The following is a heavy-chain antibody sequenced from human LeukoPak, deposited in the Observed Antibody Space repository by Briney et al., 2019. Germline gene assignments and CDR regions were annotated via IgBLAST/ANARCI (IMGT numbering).Heavy chain of an antibody. CDR2: ISYDGSNK. D-gene: IGHD1-26*01. CDR3: AKDSGSSGSSIFDY. CDR1: GFTFSSYG. J-gene: IGHJ4*02. V-gene: IGHV3-30*18. Sequence: GGSLRLSCAASGFTFSSYGMHWVRQAPGKGLEWVAVISYDGSNKYYADSVKGRFTISRDNSKNTLYLQMNSLRAEDTAVYYCAKDSGSSGSSIFDYWGQGTLVTVSS.